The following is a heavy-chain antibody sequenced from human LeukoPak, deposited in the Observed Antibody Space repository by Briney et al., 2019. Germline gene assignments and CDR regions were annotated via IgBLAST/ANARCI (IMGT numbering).Heavy chain of an antibody. CDR3: AREEDSSSSVSQAFDL. CDR1: GGTFSSYA. CDR2: IIPIFGTA. J-gene: IGHJ5*02. D-gene: IGHD6-6*01. Sequence: GASVKVSCKASGGTFSSYAISWVRQAPGQGLEWMGGIIPIFGTANYAQKFQGRVTITADESTSTAYMELSSLRSEDTAVYYCAREEDSSSSVSQAFDLWGQGTLVTVSS. V-gene: IGHV1-69*13.